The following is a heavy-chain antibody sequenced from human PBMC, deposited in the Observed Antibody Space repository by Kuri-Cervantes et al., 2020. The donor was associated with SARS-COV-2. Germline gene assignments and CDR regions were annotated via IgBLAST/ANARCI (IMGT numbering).Heavy chain of an antibody. CDR2: INPSSGDT. Sequence: ASVKVSCKASGYTFTGYYMHWVRQAPGQGLEWMGWINPSSGDTNYAQNFQGWVTMTRDTSISTAYMELSRLRSDDTAVYYCATSGTSTDHYFDYWGQGTLVTVSS. D-gene: IGHD1-14*01. CDR1: GYTFTGYY. J-gene: IGHJ4*02. V-gene: IGHV1-2*04. CDR3: ATSGTSTDHYFDY.